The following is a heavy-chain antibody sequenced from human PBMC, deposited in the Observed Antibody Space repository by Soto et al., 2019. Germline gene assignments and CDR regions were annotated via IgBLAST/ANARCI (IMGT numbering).Heavy chain of an antibody. J-gene: IGHJ4*02. Sequence: GESLKISCKGSGYSFTTYWIAWVRQMPGKGLEWMGIIYPGDSDTRYSPSFQGQVTISADKSTSTAYVQWSSLKASDTAMYYCARHSKTYYYGSGRDYWGQGTLVTGSS. V-gene: IGHV5-51*01. D-gene: IGHD3-10*01. CDR1: GYSFTTYW. CDR3: ARHSKTYYYGSGRDY. CDR2: IYPGDSDT.